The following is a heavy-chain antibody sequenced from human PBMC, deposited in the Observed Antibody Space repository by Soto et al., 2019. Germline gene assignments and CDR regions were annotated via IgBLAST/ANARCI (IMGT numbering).Heavy chain of an antibody. J-gene: IGHJ4*02. CDR2: IYYSGST. Sequence: SETLSLTCTVSGGSISSYYWSWIRQPPGKGLEWIGYIYYSGSTNYNPSLKSRATISVDTSKNQFSLKLSSVAAADTAVYYCARHLGGYNDYWGQGTLVTVSS. V-gene: IGHV4-59*08. CDR3: ARHLGGYNDY. D-gene: IGHD1-26*01. CDR1: GGSISSYY.